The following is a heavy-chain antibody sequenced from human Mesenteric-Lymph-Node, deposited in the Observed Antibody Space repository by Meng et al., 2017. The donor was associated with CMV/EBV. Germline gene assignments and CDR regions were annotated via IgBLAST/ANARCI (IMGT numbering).Heavy chain of an antibody. CDR1: GASSSTGNLF. V-gene: IGHV4-30-4*08. Sequence: CTVSGASSSTGNLFWSWIRQPPGKGLEWIGNIYYTGSTYYNPSLGSRVTISVDPSKNHFSLRLTSVTAADTAVYYCARAPPGEFFNYWGQGALVTVSS. CDR2: IYYTGST. CDR3: ARAPPGEFFNY. D-gene: IGHD3-10*01. J-gene: IGHJ4*02.